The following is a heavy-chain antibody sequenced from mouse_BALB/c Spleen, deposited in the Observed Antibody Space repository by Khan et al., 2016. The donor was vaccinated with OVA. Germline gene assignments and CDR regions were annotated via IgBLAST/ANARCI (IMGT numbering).Heavy chain of an antibody. D-gene: IGHD2-14*01. J-gene: IGHJ3*01. CDR3: ARAGAYYSFDGWFSY. V-gene: IGHV1-4*01. Sequence: VQLQESGAELARPGASAKMSCKASGYTFTTYTMHWVKQRPGQGLEWIGYINPSDGYTNYNQKFKDKSTLTADKSSSTAYMQLSSLTSDYSAVYYWARAGAYYSFDGWFSYGGKGTLVTVSA. CDR1: GYTFTTYT. CDR2: INPSDGYT.